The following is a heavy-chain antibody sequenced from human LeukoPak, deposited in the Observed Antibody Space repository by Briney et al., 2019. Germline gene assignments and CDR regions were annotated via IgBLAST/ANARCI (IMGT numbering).Heavy chain of an antibody. D-gene: IGHD6-19*01. Sequence: ASVKVSCKASGHTFSSYDISWVRQAPGQGLEWMGWISAYNGNTNYAQKLQGRVTMTTDTSTSTAYLELRSLRSDDTAVYYCARDRAYGYSTVWDFDYWGQGTLVTVSS. CDR1: GHTFSSYD. CDR2: ISAYNGNT. V-gene: IGHV1-18*01. J-gene: IGHJ4*02. CDR3: ARDRAYGYSTVWDFDY.